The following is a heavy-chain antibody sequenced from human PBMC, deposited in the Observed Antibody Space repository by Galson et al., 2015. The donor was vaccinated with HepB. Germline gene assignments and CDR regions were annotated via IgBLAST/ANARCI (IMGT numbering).Heavy chain of an antibody. J-gene: IGHJ5*02. CDR3: ARAGRGSQSTRGWLEP. CDR1: GYSFSNYG. Sequence: SVKVSCKASGYSFSNYGVSWVRQAPGQGLEWMGWISAYDGDTYYVQNFQGRVTMTTDTSTSTAYMELRSLKSDDTAVYYCARAGRGSQSTRGWLEPWGQGTLVTVSS. CDR2: ISAYDGDT. V-gene: IGHV1-18*04. D-gene: IGHD2-2*01.